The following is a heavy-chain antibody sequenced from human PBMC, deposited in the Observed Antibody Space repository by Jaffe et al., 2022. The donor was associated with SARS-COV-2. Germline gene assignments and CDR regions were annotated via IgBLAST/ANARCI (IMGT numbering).Heavy chain of an antibody. CDR2: IYYSGST. CDR3: ARLQSSYYYDSSGYYYFDY. CDR1: GGSISSYY. D-gene: IGHD3-22*01. V-gene: IGHV4-59*08. Sequence: QVQLQESGPGLVKPSETLSLTCTVSGGSISSYYWSWIRQPPGKGLEWIGYIYYSGSTNYNPSLKSRVTISVDTSKNQFSLKLSSVTAADTAVYYCARLQSSYYYDSSGYYYFDYWGQGTLVTVSS. J-gene: IGHJ4*02.